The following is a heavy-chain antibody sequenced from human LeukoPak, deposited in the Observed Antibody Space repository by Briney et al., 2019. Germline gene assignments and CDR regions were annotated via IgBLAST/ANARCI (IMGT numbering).Heavy chain of an antibody. Sequence: GGSLRLSCTASGFTFSSYAMSWVRQAPGKGLEWVSAISGSGGSTYYADSVKGRFTISRDNSKNTLYLQMNSLRAEDTAVYYCAKLTYYYGSGSYPGSYWGQGTLVTVSS. D-gene: IGHD3-10*01. CDR3: AKLTYYYGSGSYPGSY. J-gene: IGHJ4*02. CDR2: ISGSGGST. CDR1: GFTFSSYA. V-gene: IGHV3-23*01.